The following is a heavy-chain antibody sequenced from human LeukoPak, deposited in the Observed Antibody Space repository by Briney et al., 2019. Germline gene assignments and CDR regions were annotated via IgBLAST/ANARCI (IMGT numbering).Heavy chain of an antibody. D-gene: IGHD3-3*01. CDR2: INAGNGNT. Sequence: ASVKVSCKASGYTFTTYTIHWVRQAPGQRLEWMGWINAGNGNTKYSQHFQGRVTITRDTSASTAYMELSSLRSEDTAVYYCARANDFWSGYYYGMDAWGQGTTVTVSS. V-gene: IGHV1-3*01. CDR3: ARANDFWSGYYYGMDA. J-gene: IGHJ6*02. CDR1: GYTFTTYT.